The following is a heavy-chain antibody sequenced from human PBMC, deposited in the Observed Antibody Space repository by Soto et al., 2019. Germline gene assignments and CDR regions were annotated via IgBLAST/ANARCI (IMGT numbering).Heavy chain of an antibody. CDR3: AKEDVSSGWYLSDGYYYYGMDV. V-gene: IGHV3-23*01. CDR2: ISGSGGST. D-gene: IGHD6-19*01. CDR1: GFTFSSYA. J-gene: IGHJ6*02. Sequence: GGSLRLSCAASGFTFSSYAMSWVRQAPGKGLEWVSAISGSGGSTYYADSVKGRFTISRDNSKNTLYLQMNSLRAEDTAVYYCAKEDVSSGWYLSDGYYYYGMDVWGQGTTVTVSS.